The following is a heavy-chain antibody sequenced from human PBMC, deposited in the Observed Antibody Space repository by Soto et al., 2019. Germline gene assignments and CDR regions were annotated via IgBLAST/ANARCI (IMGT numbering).Heavy chain of an antibody. CDR2: IATYNSNK. V-gene: IGHV1-18*01. CDR3: ARVLRGVVNWFDP. CDR1: GDTFTNFG. D-gene: IGHD3-10*01. Sequence: HLVQSGPEVKKPGASVTVSCKTSGDTFTNFGLSWVRQAPGQGLEWMGWIATYNSNKNYAQKFQGRRTLTTATSTSTGYMELKSLEYDDTAVYYCARVLRGVVNWFDPWGQGTLVTVSS. J-gene: IGHJ5*02.